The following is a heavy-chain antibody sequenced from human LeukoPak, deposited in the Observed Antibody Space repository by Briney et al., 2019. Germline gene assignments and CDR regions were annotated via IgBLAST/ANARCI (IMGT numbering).Heavy chain of an antibody. CDR3: ARLASHDFWSGYPNWFDP. CDR2: ISAYNGNT. CDR1: GYTFTSYG. Sequence: ASVKVSCKASGYTFTSYGISWVRQAPGQGLEWMGWISAYNGNTNYAQKLQGRVTMTTDTSTSTAYMEPRSLRSDDTAVYYCARLASHDFWSGYPNWFDPWGQGTLVTVSS. D-gene: IGHD3-3*01. V-gene: IGHV1-18*01. J-gene: IGHJ5*02.